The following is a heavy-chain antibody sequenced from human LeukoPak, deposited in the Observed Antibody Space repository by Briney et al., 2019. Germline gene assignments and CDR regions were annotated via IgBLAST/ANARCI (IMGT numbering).Heavy chain of an antibody. CDR3: AKARPRGIAVAGPFDY. CDR2: IYYSGST. J-gene: IGHJ4*02. D-gene: IGHD6-19*01. CDR1: GGSISSGGYY. Sequence: SQTLSLTCTVSGGSISSGGYYWSWIRQHPGKGLEWIGYIYYSGSTCHNPSLKSRVTISVDTSKNQFSLNLSSVTAADTAVYYCAKARPRGIAVAGPFDYWGQGTLVTVSS. V-gene: IGHV4-31*03.